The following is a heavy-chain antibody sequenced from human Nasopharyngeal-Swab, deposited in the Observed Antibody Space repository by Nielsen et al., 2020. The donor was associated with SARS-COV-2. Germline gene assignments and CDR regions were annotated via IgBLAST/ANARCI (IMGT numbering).Heavy chain of an antibody. CDR3: ARDGLDYDFWSAYFMDV. D-gene: IGHD3-3*01. J-gene: IGHJ6*02. Sequence: GGSLRLSCAASGFTFNNYNFNWARQAPGKGLEWVSSISSSSSYIYYADSVKGRFTMSRDNAKNSLYLQMNSLRAEDTAVYYCARDGLDYDFWSAYFMDVWGQGTTVTVSS. V-gene: IGHV3-21*01. CDR1: GFTFNNYN. CDR2: ISSSSSYI.